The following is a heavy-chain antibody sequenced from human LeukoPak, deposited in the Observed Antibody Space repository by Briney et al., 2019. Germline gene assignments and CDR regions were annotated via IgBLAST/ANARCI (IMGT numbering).Heavy chain of an antibody. J-gene: IGHJ3*02. V-gene: IGHV3-23*05. CDR3: AKLTFDI. CDR2: INGSGSFT. CDR1: GFTFSNYV. Sequence: PGGSLRLSCAASGFTFSNYVMGWVRQDPGKGLQWVSIINGSGSFTSYADSVKGRLTISRDNSKNTLYLQMNSLRAEDTAVYYCAKLTFDIWGQGTVVTVSS.